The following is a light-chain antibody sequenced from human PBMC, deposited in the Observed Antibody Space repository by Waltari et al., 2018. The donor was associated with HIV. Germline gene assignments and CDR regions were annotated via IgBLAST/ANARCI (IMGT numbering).Light chain of an antibody. CDR2: EVS. CDR1: SSDVGTYNL. V-gene: IGLV2-23*02. Sequence: QSALTPPASVSGSPGQSITISRTGTSSDVGTYNLVPWYQQYPGKAPKLIIYEVSKRPSGVSNRFSGSKSGNTASLTISGLQAADEADYYCCSYATSSTFVVFGGGTKLTVL. CDR3: CSYATSSTFVV. J-gene: IGLJ2*01.